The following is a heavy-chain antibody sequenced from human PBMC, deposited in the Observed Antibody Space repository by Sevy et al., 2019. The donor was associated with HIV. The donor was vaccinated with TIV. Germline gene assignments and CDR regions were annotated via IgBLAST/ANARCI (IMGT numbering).Heavy chain of an antibody. CDR1: GGSISSGGYY. CDR3: ARALTMIGYYYGMDV. D-gene: IGHD3-22*01. J-gene: IGHJ6*02. V-gene: IGHV4-31*03. CDR2: IYYSGST. Sequence: PSETLSLTCTVSGGSISSGGYYWSWIRQHPGKGLAWIGYIYYSGSTYYNPSLKSRVTISVDTSKNQFSLKLSSVTAADTAVYYCARALTMIGYYYGMDVWGQGTTVTVSS.